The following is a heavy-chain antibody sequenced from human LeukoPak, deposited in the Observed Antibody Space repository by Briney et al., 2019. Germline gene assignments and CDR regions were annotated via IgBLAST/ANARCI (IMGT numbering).Heavy chain of an antibody. Sequence: QSGGSLNFSCQASESPLTNYALSWSRLVQGKGLEWVSAIGGSGGSTYYADSVKGRFTISRDNSKNTLYLQMNILRAEDTALYYCAKGHKVLWPWGQGTLVTVSS. D-gene: IGHD2-21*01. V-gene: IGHV3-23*01. CDR1: ESPLTNYA. CDR3: AKGHKVLWP. J-gene: IGHJ4*02. CDR2: IGGSGGST.